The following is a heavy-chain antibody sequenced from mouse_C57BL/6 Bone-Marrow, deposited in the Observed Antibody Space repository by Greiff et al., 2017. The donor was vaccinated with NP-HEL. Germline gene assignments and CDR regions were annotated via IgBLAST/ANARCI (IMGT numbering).Heavy chain of an antibody. CDR2: INYDGSST. J-gene: IGHJ3*01. Sequence: DVQLVESEGGLVQPGSSMKLSCTASGFTFSDYYMAWVRQVPEKGLEWVANINYDGSSTYYLDSLKSRFIISRDNAKNILYLQMSSLKSEDTATYYCARGGTGFADWGQGTLVTVSA. D-gene: IGHD3-3*01. V-gene: IGHV5-16*01. CDR1: GFTFSDYY. CDR3: ARGGTGFAD.